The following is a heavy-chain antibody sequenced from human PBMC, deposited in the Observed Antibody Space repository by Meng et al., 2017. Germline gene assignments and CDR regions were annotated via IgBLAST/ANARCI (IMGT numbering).Heavy chain of an antibody. CDR2: IDTKTGNP. D-gene: IGHD2-2*01. J-gene: IGHJ4*02. CDR3: TRDGYSDCSRTSCFDS. Sequence: VQLVQSGSEFRKPGAAVKVSCKASGYTLTSYAINWLRQAPGQGLQWMGWIDTKTGNPTYVPGFTGRLVFSLDTSVSTAYLQISGLKADDTAVYYCTRDGYSDCSRTSCFDSWGQGTLVTVSS. V-gene: IGHV7-4-1*02. CDR1: GYTLTSYA.